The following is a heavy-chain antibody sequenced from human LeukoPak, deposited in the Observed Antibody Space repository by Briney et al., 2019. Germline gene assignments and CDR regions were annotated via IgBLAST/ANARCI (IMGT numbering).Heavy chain of an antibody. Sequence: GGSLRLSCAASGFTFSSYAMSWVRQAPGKGLEWVSAISGSGGSTYYADSVKGRFTISGDNSKNTLYLQMNSLRAEDTAVYYCAKDTGDYYDSSGYYLDYWGQGTLVTVSS. D-gene: IGHD3-22*01. V-gene: IGHV3-23*01. CDR1: GFTFSSYA. CDR3: AKDTGDYYDSSGYYLDY. CDR2: ISGSGGST. J-gene: IGHJ4*02.